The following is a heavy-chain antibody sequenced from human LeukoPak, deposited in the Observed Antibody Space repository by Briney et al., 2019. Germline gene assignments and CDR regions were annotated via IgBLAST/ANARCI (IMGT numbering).Heavy chain of an antibody. V-gene: IGHV3-23*05. CDR2: ISDYP. Sequence: GGSLRLSCVASGFSFNTFALTWVRQAPGKGLEWVSTISDYPHFADSVRGRFTISRDNSRKTVFLQMNSLTPEDAATYYCTKDSQGSYDGFWYGTYGMDVWGQGTTVTVSS. CDR1: GFSFNTFA. D-gene: IGHD3-16*01. CDR3: TKDSQGSYDGFWYGTYGMDV. J-gene: IGHJ6*02.